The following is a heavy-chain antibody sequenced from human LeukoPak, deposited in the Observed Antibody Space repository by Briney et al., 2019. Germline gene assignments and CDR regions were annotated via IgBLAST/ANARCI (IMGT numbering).Heavy chain of an antibody. CDR1: GGSFSGYY. D-gene: IGHD5-18*01. V-gene: IGHV4-34*01. J-gene: IGHJ4*02. CDR3: ARKKSYGSNFDY. Sequence: SETLSLTCAVYGGSFSGYYWSWIRQPPGKGLEWIGEVNHSGSTNYNPSLKSRVTISVDTSKNQFSLKLSSVTAADTAVYYCARKKSYGSNFDYWGQGTLVTVSS. CDR2: VNHSGST.